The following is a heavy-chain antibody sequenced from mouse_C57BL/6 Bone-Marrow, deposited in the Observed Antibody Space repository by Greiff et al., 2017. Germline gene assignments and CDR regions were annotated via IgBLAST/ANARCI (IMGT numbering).Heavy chain of an antibody. CDR2: IDPSDSET. D-gene: IGHD2-4*01. CDR3: ARGGLRNYFAY. CDR1: GYTFTSYW. V-gene: IGHV1-52*01. J-gene: IGHJ3*01. Sequence: QVQLQQPGAELVRPGSSVKLSCKASGYTFTSYWMHWVKQRPIQGLEWIGNIDPSDSETHYNQKFKDKATLTVDKSSSTAYMQLSSLTSEDSAVYYCARGGLRNYFAYWGQGTLVTVSA.